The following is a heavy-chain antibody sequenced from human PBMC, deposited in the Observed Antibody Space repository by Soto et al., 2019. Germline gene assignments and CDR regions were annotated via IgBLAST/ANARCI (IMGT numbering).Heavy chain of an antibody. J-gene: IGHJ6*02. Sequence: VASVKVSCKASGYTFTSFTMNWVRQAPGQSLEWMGWINAGSGKTQYSQKFQGRVTITRDTSANTAYMELSSLRSEDTAVYYRARDGRRFEVDPPPIRCCYGLDACGQGTTVTV. CDR1: GYTFTSFT. CDR2: INAGSGKT. V-gene: IGHV1-3*01. CDR3: ARDGRRFEVDPPPIRCCYGLDA. D-gene: IGHD3-3*01.